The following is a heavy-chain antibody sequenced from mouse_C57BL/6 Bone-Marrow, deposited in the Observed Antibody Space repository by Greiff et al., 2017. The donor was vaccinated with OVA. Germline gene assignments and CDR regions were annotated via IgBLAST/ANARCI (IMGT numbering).Heavy chain of an antibody. Sequence: QVQLQQPGAELVKPGASVKLSCKASGYTFTSYWMHWVKQRPGQGLEWIGMIHPNSGSTNYNEKFKSKATLTVDKSSSTAYMQLSSLTSEDSAVYYCASYDSNYGGFAMDYWGQGTSVTVSS. V-gene: IGHV1-64*01. CDR1: GYTFTSYW. CDR2: IHPNSGST. J-gene: IGHJ4*01. D-gene: IGHD2-5*01. CDR3: ASYDSNYGGFAMDY.